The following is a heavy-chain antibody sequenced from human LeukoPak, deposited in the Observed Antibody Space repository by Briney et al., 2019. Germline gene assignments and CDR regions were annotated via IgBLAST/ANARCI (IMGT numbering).Heavy chain of an antibody. CDR1: GGSISSYY. CDR2: IYYSGST. V-gene: IGHV4-59*08. J-gene: IGHJ5*02. D-gene: IGHD6-13*01. CDR3: ARVWYSSSWYVNWFDP. Sequence: PSETLSLTCTVSGGSISSYYWSWIRQPPGKGLEWIGYIYYSGSTNYNPSLKSRVTISVDTSKNQFSLKLSSVTAADTAVYYCARVWYSSSWYVNWFDPWGQGTLVTVSS.